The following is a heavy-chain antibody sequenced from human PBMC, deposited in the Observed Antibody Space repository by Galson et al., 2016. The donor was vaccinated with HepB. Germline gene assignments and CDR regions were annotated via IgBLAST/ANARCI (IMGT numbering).Heavy chain of an antibody. Sequence: SLRLSCAASGFTFSSYSMNWVRQAPGKGLEWVSSISSSSYIYYADSVKGRFTISRDNAKNSLYLQMNSLRAEDTAVYYCARASYYDFWSGYYDFDYWGQGTLVTVSS. V-gene: IGHV3-21*01. CDR1: GFTFSSYS. CDR3: ARASYYDFWSGYYDFDY. D-gene: IGHD3-3*01. CDR2: ISSSSYI. J-gene: IGHJ4*02.